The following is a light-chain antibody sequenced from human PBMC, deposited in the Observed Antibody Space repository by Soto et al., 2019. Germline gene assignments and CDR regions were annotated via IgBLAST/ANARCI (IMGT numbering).Light chain of an antibody. V-gene: IGKV3-11*01. J-gene: IGKJ5*01. CDR3: QQRSNWST. Sequence: EIVLTQSPATLSFSPGERATLSCRASQSISFYLTWYQHKPGQAPRLLIYDASNRATGIPARFSGSGYGTDFTLTISSLEPEDFAVYYCQQRSNWSTFGQGTRLEIK. CDR2: DAS. CDR1: QSISFY.